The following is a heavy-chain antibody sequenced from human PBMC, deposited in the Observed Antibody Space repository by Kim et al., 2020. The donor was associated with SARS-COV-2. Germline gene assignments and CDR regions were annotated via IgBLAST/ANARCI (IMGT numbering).Heavy chain of an antibody. CDR2: ISYDGSNK. CDR3: ARGFMRGAFDI. CDR1: GFTFSSYA. V-gene: IGHV3-30-3*01. Sequence: GGSLRLSCAASGFTFSSYAMHWVRQAPGKGLESVAVISYDGSNKYYADSVKGRFTISRDNSKNTLYLQMNSLRAEDTAVYYCARGFMRGAFDIWGQGTMVTVSS. D-gene: IGHD3-16*01. J-gene: IGHJ3*02.